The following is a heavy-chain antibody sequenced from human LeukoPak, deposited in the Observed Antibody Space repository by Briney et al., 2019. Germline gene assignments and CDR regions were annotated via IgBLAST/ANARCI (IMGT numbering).Heavy chain of an antibody. CDR3: ARIGGSLYDSSGYMMKNAFDI. J-gene: IGHJ3*02. V-gene: IGHV3-7*01. CDR1: AFTFSSYS. Sequence: GGSLRLSCAAPAFTFSSYSMRWVRQAPGKGLEWVAHIKQDGSEKYYVDSVKGRFTISRDNAKNSLYLQVNSLRAEDTSLYYCARIGGSLYDSSGYMMKNAFDIWGQGTMVTVSS. D-gene: IGHD3-22*01. CDR2: IKQDGSEK.